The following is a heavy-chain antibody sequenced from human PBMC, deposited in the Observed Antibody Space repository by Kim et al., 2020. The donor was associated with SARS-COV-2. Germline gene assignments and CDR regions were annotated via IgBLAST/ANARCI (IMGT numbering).Heavy chain of an antibody. CDR3: ARSLYCSSTSCYYGMDV. D-gene: IGHD2-2*01. J-gene: IGHJ6*02. V-gene: IGHV3-48*03. Sequence: SVKGRFTNARDNAKNSLYLQMNSLRAEDTAVYYCARSLYCSSTSCYYGMDVWGQGTTVTVSS.